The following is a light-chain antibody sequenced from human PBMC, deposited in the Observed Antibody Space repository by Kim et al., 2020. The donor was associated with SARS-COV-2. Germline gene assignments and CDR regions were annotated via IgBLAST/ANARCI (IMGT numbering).Light chain of an antibody. Sequence: GQRVTISCSGSSSNSGSNYVYWYRQLPGTAPKLLIYRNNQRPSGVPDRFSGSKSGTSASLAISGLRSEDEADYYCAAWDDSLSGEVFGTGTKVTIL. J-gene: IGLJ1*01. V-gene: IGLV1-47*01. CDR1: SSNSGSNY. CDR3: AAWDDSLSGEV. CDR2: RNN.